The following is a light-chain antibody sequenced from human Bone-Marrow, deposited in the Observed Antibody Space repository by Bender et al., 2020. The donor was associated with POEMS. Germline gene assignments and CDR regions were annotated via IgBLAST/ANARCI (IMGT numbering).Light chain of an antibody. CDR3: CSLTNSGGQLI. CDR1: GSNIGGYP. V-gene: IGLV1-44*01. J-gene: IGLJ2*01. Sequence: QSVLTQPPSVSGTPGQRVTISCSGSGSNIGGYPVNWYQQLPGTAPRLLNYTNNERPSGVPDRFSGSKSGNTASLANSWLQTEDEGDYYCCSLTNSGGQLIFGGGTKVTVL. CDR2: TNN.